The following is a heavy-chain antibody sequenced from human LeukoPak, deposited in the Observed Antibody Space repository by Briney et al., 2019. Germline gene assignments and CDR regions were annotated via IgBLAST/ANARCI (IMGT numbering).Heavy chain of an antibody. D-gene: IGHD5-18*01. CDR3: ARDGHSYGPDY. CDR1: GFTFSDYY. CDR2: ISSSGSTI. Sequence: GGSLRLSCAASGFTFSDYYMSWIRQAPGKGLEWVPYISSSGSTIYYADSVKGRFTISRDNAQNSLYLQMNSLRAEDTAIYYCARDGHSYGPDYWGQGTLVTVSS. V-gene: IGHV3-11*01. J-gene: IGHJ4*02.